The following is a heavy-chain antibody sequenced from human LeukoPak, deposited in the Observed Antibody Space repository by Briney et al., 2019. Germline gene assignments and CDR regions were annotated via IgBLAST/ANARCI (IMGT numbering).Heavy chain of an antibody. V-gene: IGHV3-21*01. CDR3: AREEEFNYYDSSGYYFDY. D-gene: IGHD3-22*01. CDR1: GFTYSSYS. CDR2: ISSSSSYI. J-gene: IGHJ4*02. Sequence: GGSLGLSGAASGFTYSSYSMNWVRQAPGKGLEWVSSISSSSSYIYYADSVKGRFTISRDNAKNSLYLQMNSLRAEDTAVYYCAREEEFNYYDSSGYYFDYWGQGTLVTVSS.